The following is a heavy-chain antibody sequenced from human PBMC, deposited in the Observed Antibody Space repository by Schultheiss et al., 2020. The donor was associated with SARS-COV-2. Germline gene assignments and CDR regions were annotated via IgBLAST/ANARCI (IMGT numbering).Heavy chain of an antibody. CDR2: INHSGST. V-gene: IGHV4-34*01. Sequence: SETLSLTCTVSGGSISSYYWGWIRQPPGKGLEWIGEINHSGSTNYNPSLKSRVTISVDTSKNQFSLKLSSVTAADTAVYYCARGDLKGRPSGIWGSYRPNPYFDYWGQGTLVTVSS. CDR1: GGSISSYY. J-gene: IGHJ4*02. CDR3: ARGDLKGRPSGIWGSYRPNPYFDY. D-gene: IGHD3-16*02.